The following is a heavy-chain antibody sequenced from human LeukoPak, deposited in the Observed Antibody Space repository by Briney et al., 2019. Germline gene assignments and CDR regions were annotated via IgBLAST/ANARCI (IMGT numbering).Heavy chain of an antibody. Sequence: GGSLRLSCAASGFTFSSYGINWVRQAPGKGLEWVSFISSSSTYIYYADSVKGRFTISRDNAKNSLYLQMNSLRAEDTAVYYCVRGSAEFDYWGQGTPVTVSS. CDR1: GFTFSSYG. CDR3: VRGSAEFDY. V-gene: IGHV3-21*01. CDR2: ISSSSTYI. J-gene: IGHJ4*02.